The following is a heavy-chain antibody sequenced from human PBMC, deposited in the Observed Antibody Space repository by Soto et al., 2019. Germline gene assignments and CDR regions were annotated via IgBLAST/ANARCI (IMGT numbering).Heavy chain of an antibody. D-gene: IGHD5-12*01. J-gene: IGHJ4*02. CDR2: ISAYNGNT. Sequence: QVQLVQSGAEVKKPGASVKVSCKASGYTFTSYGISWVRQAPGQGLEWMGWISAYNGNTNYAQKLQGRVTMTTDTXTXTXXMELRSLRSDDTAVYYCARAPGIANGGWLRPPNDYWGQGTLVTVSS. V-gene: IGHV1-18*01. CDR3: ARAPGIANGGWLRPPNDY. CDR1: GYTFTSYG.